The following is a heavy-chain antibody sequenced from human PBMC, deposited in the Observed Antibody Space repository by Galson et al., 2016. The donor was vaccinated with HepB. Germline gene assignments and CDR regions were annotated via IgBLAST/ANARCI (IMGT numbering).Heavy chain of an antibody. Sequence: SLRLSCAASGFIFSDYGMHWVRQAPGKGLEWVAIIWSDGSKYYGDSVRGRFSISRDNSKNTLFLEMSSLRVEDTAVYYCARDTNIGLGTWIDYWGRGNLVMVSS. V-gene: IGHV3-33*01. D-gene: IGHD2-8*01. CDR2: IWSDGSK. J-gene: IGHJ4*02. CDR1: GFIFSDYG. CDR3: ARDTNIGLGTWIDY.